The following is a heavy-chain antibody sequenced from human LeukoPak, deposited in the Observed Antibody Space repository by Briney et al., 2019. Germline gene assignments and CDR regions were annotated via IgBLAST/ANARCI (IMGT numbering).Heavy chain of an antibody. CDR1: GFTASSNY. J-gene: IGHJ4*02. CDR2: ISSSSSYI. Sequence: PGGSLRLSCAASGFTASSNYMNWVRQAPGKGLEWVSSISSSSSYIYYAASVKGRFTISRDNSKNTLYLQMNSLRAEDTAVYYCAKDPDSSGGIAFDYWGQGTLVTVSS. V-gene: IGHV3-21*04. CDR3: AKDPDSSGGIAFDY. D-gene: IGHD3-22*01.